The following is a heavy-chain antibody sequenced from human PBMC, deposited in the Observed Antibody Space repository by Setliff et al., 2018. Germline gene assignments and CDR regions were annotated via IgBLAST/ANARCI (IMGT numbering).Heavy chain of an antibody. CDR1: GFTFRNYA. CDR2: ISAYNGDT. CDR3: ARLVRYCSTTSCQRTSGDDF. D-gene: IGHD2-2*01. V-gene: IGHV1-18*01. Sequence: ASVKVSCKASGFTFRNYAISWVRQAPGQGLEWMGWISAYNGDTTYTQNLQGRVTLTTDTSTTTAYMELRSLRSDDTAVYYCARLVRYCSTTSCQRTSGDDFWGLGTLVTVSS. J-gene: IGHJ4*02.